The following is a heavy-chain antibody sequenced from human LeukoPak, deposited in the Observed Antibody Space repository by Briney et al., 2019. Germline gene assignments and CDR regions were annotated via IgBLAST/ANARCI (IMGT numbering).Heavy chain of an antibody. Sequence: GESLKISCKGSGYSFTNYWINWVRQMPGKGLEWMGTIDPSDSYTDYSPSFQGHVTISADKSISTAYLQWSSLKASDTAMYYCARRDYGSGSYSFDHWGQGNLVTVSS. CDR1: GYSFTNYW. CDR2: IDPSDSYT. D-gene: IGHD3-10*01. V-gene: IGHV5-10-1*01. J-gene: IGHJ4*02. CDR3: ARRDYGSGSYSFDH.